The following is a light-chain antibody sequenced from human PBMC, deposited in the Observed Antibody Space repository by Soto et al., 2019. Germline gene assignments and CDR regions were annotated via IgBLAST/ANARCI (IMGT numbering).Light chain of an antibody. CDR3: QQYNNWPRGT. J-gene: IGKJ1*01. Sequence: EVAXPXXPAPLSVCPGGRATLSCRASQSVSSNLAWYQQKPGQAPRLLIYGASTRATGIPARFSGSGSGTEFTLTISSLQSEDFAVYYCQQYNNWPRGTFGQGTKVDIK. V-gene: IGKV3-15*01. CDR2: GAS. CDR1: QSVSSN.